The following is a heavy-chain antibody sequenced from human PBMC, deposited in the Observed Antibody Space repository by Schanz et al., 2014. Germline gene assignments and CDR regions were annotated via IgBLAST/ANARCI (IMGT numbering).Heavy chain of an antibody. D-gene: IGHD2-2*01. J-gene: IGHJ6*02. CDR1: GFTFSNFA. CDR3: ARGPSRGTYYYGMDV. CDR2: ISYDGSHK. Sequence: QVQLVESGGGVVQPGRSLRLSCAASGFTFSNFAIHWVRQAPGKGLEWVAVISYDGSHKDYADSVKGRFTISRDNSKNTLYLQMNSLRDEDTAVYYCARGPSRGTYYYGMDVWGQGTTVTVSS. V-gene: IGHV3-30*04.